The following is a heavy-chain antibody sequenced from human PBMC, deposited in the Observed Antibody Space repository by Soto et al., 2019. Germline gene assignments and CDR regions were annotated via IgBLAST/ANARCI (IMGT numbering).Heavy chain of an antibody. D-gene: IGHD3-16*01. CDR3: ARGRRLTVLGTDYYGMDV. V-gene: IGHV1-18*01. J-gene: IGHJ6*02. CDR2: ISAYNGNT. Sequence: ASVKVSCKASGYTFTSYGISWVRQAPGQGLEWMGWISAYNGNTNYAQKLQGRVTMTTDTSTSTAYTGLRNLRSDDTAVYYCARGRRLTVLGTDYYGMDVWGQGTTVTVSS. CDR1: GYTFTSYG.